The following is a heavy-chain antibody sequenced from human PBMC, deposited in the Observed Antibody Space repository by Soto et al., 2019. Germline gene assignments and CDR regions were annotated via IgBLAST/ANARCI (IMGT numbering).Heavy chain of an antibody. CDR1: GFIFSNYG. Sequence: GGSLRLSCAASGFIFSNYGMDWVRQAPGKGLEWVSYISATTATISYADSVKGRFTVSRDNAKNALYLQMNRLRGDDTALYYCTRGGASRPDYWGQGTLVTVSS. CDR2: ISATTATI. J-gene: IGHJ4*02. D-gene: IGHD1-26*01. CDR3: TRGGASRPDY. V-gene: IGHV3-48*01.